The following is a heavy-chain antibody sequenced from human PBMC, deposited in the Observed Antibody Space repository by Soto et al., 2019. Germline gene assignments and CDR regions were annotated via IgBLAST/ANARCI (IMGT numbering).Heavy chain of an antibody. CDR2: IYPGDSDT. V-gene: IGHV5-51*01. J-gene: IGHJ5*02. CDR1: GYSFTSYW. CDR3: ARIQNIEVVVAATPGWFDP. Sequence: GESLKISCKGSGYSFTSYWIGWVRQMPGKGLEWMGIIYPGDSDTRYSPSFQGQVTISADKSISTAYLQWGSLKASDTAMYYCARIQNIEVVVAATPGWFDPWGQGTLLTVSS. D-gene: IGHD2-15*01.